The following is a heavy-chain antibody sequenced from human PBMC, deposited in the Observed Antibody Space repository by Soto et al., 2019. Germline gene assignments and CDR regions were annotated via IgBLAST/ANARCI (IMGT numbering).Heavy chain of an antibody. CDR1: GYTLTELS. V-gene: IGHV1-24*01. D-gene: IGHD2-15*01. CDR3: ATDPSVVGGNSIRYFDL. CDR2: FDPEDGET. J-gene: IGHJ2*01. Sequence: QVQLVQSGAEVKKPGASVKVSCKVSGYTLTELSMHWVRQAPGKGLEWMGGFDPEDGETIYAQKFQGRVTMTEDTSTDTAYMELSSLRSEDTAVYYCATDPSVVGGNSIRYFDLWGRGNLVTVSS.